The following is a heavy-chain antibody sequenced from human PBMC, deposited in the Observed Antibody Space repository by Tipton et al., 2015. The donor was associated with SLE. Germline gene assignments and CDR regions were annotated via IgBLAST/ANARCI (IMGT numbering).Heavy chain of an antibody. CDR3: AREEMATSFDY. V-gene: IGHV4-34*01. D-gene: IGHD5-24*01. CDR1: GGSFSGYY. CDR2: INHSGDT. Sequence: TLSLTCAVYGGSFSGYYWNWIRQPPGKGLEWIGEINHSGDTNYNPSLKSRVTISVDTSKNQFSLKLSSVTAADTAVYYCAREEMATSFDYWGQGTLVTVSS. J-gene: IGHJ4*02.